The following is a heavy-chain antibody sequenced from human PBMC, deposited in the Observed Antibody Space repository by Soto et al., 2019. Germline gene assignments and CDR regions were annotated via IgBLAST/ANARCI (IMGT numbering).Heavy chain of an antibody. Sequence: PSETLCLSCTVSAGSINSYDWSWVRQPPGKGLEWIGFIYYTGSTNFNPSLKSRLTMSIDTSKNHFSLKLSSVTAADTAVYYCARLSAYFGSGTRNYFFDYWGHGTLVTVSS. CDR3: ARLSAYFGSGTRNYFFDY. CDR2: IYYTGST. J-gene: IGHJ4*01. D-gene: IGHD3-10*01. V-gene: IGHV4-59*08. CDR1: AGSINSYD.